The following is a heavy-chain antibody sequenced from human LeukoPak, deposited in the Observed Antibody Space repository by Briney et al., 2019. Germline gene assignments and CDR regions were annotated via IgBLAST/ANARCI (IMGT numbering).Heavy chain of an antibody. CDR2: IYYSGST. Sequence: PSETLSLTCTVSGGSISSYYWSWIRQPPGKGLEWIGYIYYSGSTNYNTSLKSRVTISVDTSKNQFSLKLSSVTAADTAVYYCAREGDGSGSYHSGYYYYYMDVWGKGTTVTVSS. D-gene: IGHD3-10*01. CDR1: GGSISSYY. CDR3: AREGDGSGSYHSGYYYYYMDV. V-gene: IGHV4-59*01. J-gene: IGHJ6*03.